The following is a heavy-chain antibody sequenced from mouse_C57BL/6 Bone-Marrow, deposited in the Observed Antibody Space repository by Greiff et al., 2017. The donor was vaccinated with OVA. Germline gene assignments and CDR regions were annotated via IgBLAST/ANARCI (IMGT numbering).Heavy chain of an antibody. J-gene: IGHJ4*01. D-gene: IGHD1-1*01. V-gene: IGHV2-2*01. CDR2: IWSGGST. Sequence: VKVVESGPGLVQPSQSLSITCTVSGFSLTSYGVHWVRQSPGKGLEWLGVIWSGGSTDYNAAFISRLSISKDNSKSQVFFKMNSLQADDTAIYYCATLITTVPSVAMDYWGQGTSVTVSS. CDR3: ATLITTVPSVAMDY. CDR1: GFSLTSYG.